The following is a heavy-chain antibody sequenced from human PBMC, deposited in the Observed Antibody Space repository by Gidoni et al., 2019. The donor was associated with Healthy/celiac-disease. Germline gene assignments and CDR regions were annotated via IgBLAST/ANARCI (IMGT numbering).Heavy chain of an antibody. CDR2: ISGSGGST. Sequence: EVQLLESGGGLVQPGGALSLTCAASGLPFSSSAMGWVRQDPGKGLEWVSAISGSGGSTYDADSVKGRFTISRDNSKNTLYLQMNSLRAEDTAVYYCAKFADTAMGGYDDGMDVWGQGTTVTVSS. D-gene: IGHD5-18*01. CDR3: AKFADTAMGGYDDGMDV. J-gene: IGHJ6*02. CDR1: GLPFSSSA. V-gene: IGHV3-23*01.